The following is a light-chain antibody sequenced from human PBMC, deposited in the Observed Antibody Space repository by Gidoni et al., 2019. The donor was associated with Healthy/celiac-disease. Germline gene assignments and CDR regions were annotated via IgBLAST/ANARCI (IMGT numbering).Light chain of an antibody. CDR3: TAWDDSLNGVV. J-gene: IGLJ2*01. Sequence: QSVLTQPPSASWTPGQRVTISCSGSSSNIGSNTVNWYQQLPGTAPKLLIYSNNQRPSGVPDRFSGSKSGTSASLAISGLQSEDEADYYCTAWDDSLNGVVFGGGTKLTGL. V-gene: IGLV1-44*01. CDR2: SNN. CDR1: SSNIGSNT.